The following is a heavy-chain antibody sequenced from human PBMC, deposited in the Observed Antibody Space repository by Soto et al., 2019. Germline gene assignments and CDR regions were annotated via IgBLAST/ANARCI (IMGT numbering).Heavy chain of an antibody. D-gene: IGHD5-18*01. J-gene: IGHJ4*02. CDR1: GFTFSIYA. CDR3: AKYRGMDTVRYYFDY. Sequence: EVQLLESGGGLVQPGGSLRLSCAASGFTFSIYAMSWVRQAPGKGLEWVSTIHNGGNTYYADSVRGRFTISRDNSKNTLYLQMHSLRAEDTAVYYCAKYRGMDTVRYYFDYWGQGSLVTVSS. CDR2: IHNGGNT. V-gene: IGHV3-23*01.